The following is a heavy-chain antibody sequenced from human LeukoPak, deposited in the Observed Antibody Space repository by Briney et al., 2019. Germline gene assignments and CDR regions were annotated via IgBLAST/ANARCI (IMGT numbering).Heavy chain of an antibody. J-gene: IGHJ4*02. CDR2: VTGSGGST. D-gene: IGHD6-19*01. Sequence: GGSLRLSCAASGFTFSSYAMSWVRQAPGKGLEWVSGVTGSGGSTYYADSVKGRFTISRDNSKNTLYLQMNSLRAEDTAVYYCAKKSVADVPPLHWGQGTLVTVPS. V-gene: IGHV3-23*01. CDR3: AKKSVADVPPLH. CDR1: GFTFSSYA.